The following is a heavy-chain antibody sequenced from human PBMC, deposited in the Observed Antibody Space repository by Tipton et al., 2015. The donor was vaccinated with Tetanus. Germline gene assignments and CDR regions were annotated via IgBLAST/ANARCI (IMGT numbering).Heavy chain of an antibody. CDR2: IYYSGST. J-gene: IGHJ4*02. CDR3: ARHPPPYYYGSGSYLDY. Sequence: TLSLTCNVSGASMSSSSYYWSWIRQPPGKALEWIGSIYYSGSTFYRPSLQSRVTISVDTSKNQFSLRLSSVTAADTAVYFCARHPPPYYYGSGSYLDYWGQGTPVTVSS. D-gene: IGHD3-10*01. CDR1: GASMSSSSYY. V-gene: IGHV4-39*01.